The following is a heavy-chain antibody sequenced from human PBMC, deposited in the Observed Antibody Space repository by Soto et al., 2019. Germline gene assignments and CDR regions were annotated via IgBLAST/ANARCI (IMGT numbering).Heavy chain of an antibody. CDR1: GFTFSDYA. V-gene: IGHV3-23*01. J-gene: IGHJ6*02. D-gene: IGHD3-10*01. CDR2: LNGAGGST. CDR3: AAPRDEYGSGISWFTYGMDV. Sequence: GGSLRLSCLASGFTFSDYAMTWVRHVPGRGLEWVSSLNGAGGSTYYADSVRGRFTISRDNSQNTLFLQMNRLTVDDTAIYYCAAPRDEYGSGISWFTYGMDVWGQGTTVTAP.